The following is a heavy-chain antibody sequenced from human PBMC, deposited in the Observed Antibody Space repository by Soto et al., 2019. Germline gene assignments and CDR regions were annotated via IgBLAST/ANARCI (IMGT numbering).Heavy chain of an antibody. CDR3: ARGRPIAHSSSWYVDWYYYGMDV. CDR1: GYTFTSYA. Sequence: QVQLVQSGAEVKKPGASVKVSCKASGYTFTSYAMHWVRQAPGQRLEWMGWINAGNGNTKYSQKLQGRVTITRDTSASTAYMELSSVRCEDRAVYYCARGRPIAHSSSWYVDWYYYGMDVWGQGTTVTVSS. D-gene: IGHD6-13*01. CDR2: INAGNGNT. V-gene: IGHV1-3*01. J-gene: IGHJ6*02.